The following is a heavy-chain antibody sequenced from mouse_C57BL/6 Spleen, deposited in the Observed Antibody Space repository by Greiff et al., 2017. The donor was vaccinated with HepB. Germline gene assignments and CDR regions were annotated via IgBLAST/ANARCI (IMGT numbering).Heavy chain of an antibody. CDR1: GYTFTDYY. J-gene: IGHJ4*01. Sequence: VQLQQSGPVLVKPGASVKMSCKASGYTFTDYYMNWVKQSHGKSLEWIGVINPYNGGTSYNQKFKGKATLTVDKSSSTAYMELNSLTSEDSAVYYCARTKEIRRPYSSEGMDYWGQGTSVTVSS. CDR2: INPYNGGT. CDR3: ARTKEIRRPYSSEGMDY. D-gene: IGHD3-1*01. V-gene: IGHV1-19*01.